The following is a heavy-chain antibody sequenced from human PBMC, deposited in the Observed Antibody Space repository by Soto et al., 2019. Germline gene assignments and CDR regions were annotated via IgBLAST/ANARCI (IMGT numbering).Heavy chain of an antibody. J-gene: IGHJ6*03. CDR1: GGSFSGYY. D-gene: IGHD2-8*01. Sequence: SETLSLTCAVYGGSFSGYYWSWIRQPPGKGLEWIGEINHSGSTNYNPSLKSRVTISVDTSKNQFSLKLSSVTAADTAVYYCARASRYCTNGVCYRDGRRDYYYYMDVWGKGTTVTVSS. CDR3: ARASRYCTNGVCYRDGRRDYYYYMDV. V-gene: IGHV4-34*01. CDR2: INHSGST.